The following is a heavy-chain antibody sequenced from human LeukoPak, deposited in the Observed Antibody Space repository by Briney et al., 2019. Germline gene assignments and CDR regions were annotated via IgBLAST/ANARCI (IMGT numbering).Heavy chain of an antibody. D-gene: IGHD3-10*01. CDR1: GGSISSGGYS. Sequence: PSETLSLTCAVSGGSISSGGYSWSWIRQPPGKGLEWIGYIYHSGSTYYNPSLKSRVTISVDRSKNQFSLKLSSVTAADTAVYYCARASEFPNWFDPWGQGTLVTVSS. V-gene: IGHV4-30-2*01. CDR3: ARASEFPNWFDP. CDR2: IYHSGST. J-gene: IGHJ5*02.